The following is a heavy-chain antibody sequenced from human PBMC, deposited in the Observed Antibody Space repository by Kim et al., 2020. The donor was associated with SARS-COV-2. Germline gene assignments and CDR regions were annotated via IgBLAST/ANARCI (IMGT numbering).Heavy chain of an antibody. V-gene: IGHV4-34*01. CDR2: INHSGST. D-gene: IGHD3-3*01. CDR1: GGSFSGYY. Sequence: SETLSLTCAVYGGSFSGYYWSWIRQPPGKGLEWIGEINHSGSTNYNPSLKSRVTISVDTSKNQFSLKLSSVTAADTAVYYCARLGCWSGYYGVRRWFDP. CDR3: ARLGCWSGYYGVRRWFDP. J-gene: IGHJ5*02.